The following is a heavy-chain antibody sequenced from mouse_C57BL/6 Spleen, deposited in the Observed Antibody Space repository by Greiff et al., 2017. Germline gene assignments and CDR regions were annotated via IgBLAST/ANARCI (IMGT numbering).Heavy chain of an antibody. D-gene: IGHD1-1*01. CDR3: TRVSLLRSYYYAMDY. Sequence: DVMLVESGEGLVKPGGSLKLSCAASGFTFSSYAMSWVRQTPEKRLEWVAYISSGGDYIYYADTVKGRFTISRDNARNTLYLQMSSLKSEDTAMYYCTRVSLLRSYYYAMDYWGQGTSVTVSS. V-gene: IGHV5-9-1*02. CDR1: GFTFSSYA. CDR2: ISSGGDYI. J-gene: IGHJ4*01.